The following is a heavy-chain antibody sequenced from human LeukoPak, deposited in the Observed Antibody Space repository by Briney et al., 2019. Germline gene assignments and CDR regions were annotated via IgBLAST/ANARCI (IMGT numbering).Heavy chain of an antibody. J-gene: IGHJ1*01. CDR3: ASELRYFDWLLYKLRREYFQH. D-gene: IGHD3-9*01. Sequence: ASVKVSCKVSGYTLTELSMHWVRQAPGKGLEWMGGFDPEDGETIYAQKFQGRVTMTEDTSTDTAYMELSSLRSEDTAVYYRASELRYFDWLLYKLRREYFQHWGQGTLVTVSS. V-gene: IGHV1-24*01. CDR1: GYTLTELS. CDR2: FDPEDGET.